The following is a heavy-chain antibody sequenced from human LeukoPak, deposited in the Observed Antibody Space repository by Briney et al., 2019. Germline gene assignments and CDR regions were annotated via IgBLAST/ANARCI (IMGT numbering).Heavy chain of an antibody. CDR1: GFTFSSYG. Sequence: PGGSLRLSCAASGFTFSSYGMHWVRQAPGKGLEWVSVIYSGGSTYYADSVKGRFTISRDNSKNTLYLQMNSLRAEDTAVYYCAGPQYCSSTSCYPDAFDIWGQGTMVTVSS. D-gene: IGHD2-2*01. CDR2: IYSGGST. J-gene: IGHJ3*02. CDR3: AGPQYCSSTSCYPDAFDI. V-gene: IGHV3-NL1*01.